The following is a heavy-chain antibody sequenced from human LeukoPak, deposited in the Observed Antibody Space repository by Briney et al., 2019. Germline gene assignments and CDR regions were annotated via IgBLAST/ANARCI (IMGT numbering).Heavy chain of an antibody. CDR1: GFTFSTYA. Sequence: GGSLRLSCAASGFTFSTYAISWVRQAPGKGLEWVSCISSTSNYIFYADSVRGRFTISRDNAKNSLYLQMDSLRAEDTAVYYCAKDGVPFCGGDCHSSEWGQGTLVTVSS. CDR3: AKDGVPFCGGDCHSSE. J-gene: IGHJ4*02. D-gene: IGHD2-21*01. CDR2: ISSTSNYI. V-gene: IGHV3-21*01.